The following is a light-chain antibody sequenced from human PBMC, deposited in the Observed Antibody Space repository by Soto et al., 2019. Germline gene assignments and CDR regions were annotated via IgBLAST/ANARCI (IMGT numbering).Light chain of an antibody. CDR3: QQYDKPPLT. Sequence: DIKMTQSASSLAASVGGGVPINCQASQDISNYLNWYQQKPGKAPKLLIHDASNLEAGVPSRFSGSGSGTDCSLTISSPQPEDIATYYCQQYDKPPLTFGGGTKVDIK. CDR2: DAS. V-gene: IGKV1-33*01. CDR1: QDISNY. J-gene: IGKJ4*01.